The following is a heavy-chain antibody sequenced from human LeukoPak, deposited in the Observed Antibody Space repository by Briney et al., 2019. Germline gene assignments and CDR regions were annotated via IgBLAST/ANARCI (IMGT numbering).Heavy chain of an antibody. Sequence: PSETLSLTCTVSGGSISSYYWSWIRQPPGKGLEWIGYMYYSGSTNYNPSLKRRVTISVDTSKNQFSLKLSSVTAADTAVYYCARVVYYDSSGYYLYDYWGQGTLVTVSS. V-gene: IGHV4-59*01. CDR1: GGSISSYY. D-gene: IGHD3-22*01. CDR2: MYYSGST. J-gene: IGHJ4*02. CDR3: ARVVYYDSSGYYLYDY.